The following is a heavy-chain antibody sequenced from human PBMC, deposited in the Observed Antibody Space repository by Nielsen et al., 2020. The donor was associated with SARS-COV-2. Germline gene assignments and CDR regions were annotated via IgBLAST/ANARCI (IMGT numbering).Heavy chain of an antibody. CDR3: ARDQVGSSAGYFDY. CDR2: ISGSGGST. V-gene: IGHV3-23*01. CDR1: GFTFSSYA. D-gene: IGHD6-6*01. Sequence: GESLKISCAASGFTFSSYAMSWVRQAPGKGLEWVSAISGSGGSTYYADSVKGRFTISRDNSKNTLYLQMNSLRAEDTAVYYCARDQVGSSAGYFDYWGQGTLVTVSS. J-gene: IGHJ4*02.